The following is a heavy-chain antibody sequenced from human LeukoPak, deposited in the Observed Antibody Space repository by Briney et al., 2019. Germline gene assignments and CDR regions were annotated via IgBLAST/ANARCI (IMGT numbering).Heavy chain of an antibody. CDR3: ARHGTISSESYFDY. J-gene: IGHJ4*02. CDR2: IHNSGRT. Sequence: PSETLSLTCSVSGGSVSSGISYWSWIRQSPGKGLEWIGYIHNSGRTNYNPSLKSRVTGFVDTSKNQVSLRLSSVTAADTAVYYCARHGTISSESYFDYWGQGALVTVSS. CDR1: GGSVSSGISY. D-gene: IGHD1-14*01. V-gene: IGHV4-61*01.